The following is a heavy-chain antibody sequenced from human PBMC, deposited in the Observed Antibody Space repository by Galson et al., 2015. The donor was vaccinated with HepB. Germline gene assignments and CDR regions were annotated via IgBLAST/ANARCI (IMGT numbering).Heavy chain of an antibody. Sequence: ETLSLTCTVSGGSISDSFWSWIRQPPGKGLEWIGYLHYSGATNYNPSLKSRVTISVDTSKTHFSLKLSSVTAADTAVYYCARERTPLAGTGLDHWGQGTLVTVSS. D-gene: IGHD1-7*01. V-gene: IGHV4-59*01. CDR1: GGSISDSF. CDR2: LHYSGAT. CDR3: ARERTPLAGTGLDH. J-gene: IGHJ4*02.